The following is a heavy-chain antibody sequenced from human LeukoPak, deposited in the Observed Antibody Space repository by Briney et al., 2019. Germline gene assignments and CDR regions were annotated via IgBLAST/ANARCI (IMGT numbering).Heavy chain of an antibody. D-gene: IGHD6-19*01. CDR1: GFTFSSYS. CDR3: ARERLRSSVWFTP. V-gene: IGHV3-21*01. J-gene: IGHJ5*02. Sequence: GGSLRLYCAASGFTFSSYSVNWVRQAPGKGLEWVSSISSSSSYIYYADSVKGRFTISRDNAKNSLYLQMNSLRAEDTAVYYCARERLRSSVWFTPWGQPSLVTVSA. CDR2: ISSSSSYI.